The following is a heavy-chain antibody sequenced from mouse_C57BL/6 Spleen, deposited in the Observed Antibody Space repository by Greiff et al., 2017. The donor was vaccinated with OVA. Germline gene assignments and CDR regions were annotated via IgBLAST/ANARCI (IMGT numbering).Heavy chain of an antibody. Sequence: QVQLQQPGAELVKPGASVKLSCKASGYTFTSYWMHWVKQRPGQGLEWIGMIHPNSGSTNYNEKFKSKATLTVDKSSSTAYMQLSSLTSEDSAVYYGARWAYYSNYDYFDYWGQGTTLTVSS. D-gene: IGHD2-5*01. CDR2: IHPNSGST. CDR1: GYTFTSYW. J-gene: IGHJ2*01. V-gene: IGHV1-64*01. CDR3: ARWAYYSNYDYFDY.